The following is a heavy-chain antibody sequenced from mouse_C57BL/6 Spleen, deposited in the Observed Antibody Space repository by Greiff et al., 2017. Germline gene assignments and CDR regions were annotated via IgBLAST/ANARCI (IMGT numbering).Heavy chain of an antibody. CDR1: GFTFSDYG. J-gene: IGHJ2*01. CDR3: ARSWDGYFDY. Sequence: EVMLVESGGGLVKPGGSLKLSCAASGFTFSDYGMHWVRQAPEKGLEWVAYISSGSSTIYYADTVKGRFTISRDNAKNTLFLQMTSLRSEDTAMYYCARSWDGYFDYWGQGTTLTVSS. CDR2: ISSGSSTI. D-gene: IGHD4-1*01. V-gene: IGHV5-17*01.